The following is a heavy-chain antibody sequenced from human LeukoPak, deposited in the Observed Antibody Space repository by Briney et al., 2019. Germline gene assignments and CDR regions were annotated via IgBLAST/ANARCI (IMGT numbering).Heavy chain of an antibody. CDR3: ARGYSSSHRFDY. CDR2: IYTNENT. V-gene: IGHV4-4*07. D-gene: IGHD6-13*01. Sequence: KPSETLSLTCTVSGGSISTYYWSWIRQPAGKGLEWIGRIYTNENTNYNPSLRSRVTMSVDTSKNQFSLKLSSVTAADTAVYYCARGYSSSHRFDYWGQGTLVTVSS. CDR1: GGSISTYY. J-gene: IGHJ4*02.